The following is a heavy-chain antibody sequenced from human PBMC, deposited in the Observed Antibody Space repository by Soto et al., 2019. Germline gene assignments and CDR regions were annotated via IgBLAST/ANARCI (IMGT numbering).Heavy chain of an antibody. V-gene: IGHV4-34*01. D-gene: IGHD3-22*01. CDR2: INHSGST. Sequence: PSETLSLTCAVYGGSFSGYYWSWIRQPPGKGLEWIGEINHSGSTNYNPSLKSRVTISVDTSKNQFSLKLSSVTAADTAVYYCARYRRTYYYDSSGYSPPPDAFDIWGQGTVVTVSS. J-gene: IGHJ3*02. CDR1: GGSFSGYY. CDR3: ARYRRTYYYDSSGYSPPPDAFDI.